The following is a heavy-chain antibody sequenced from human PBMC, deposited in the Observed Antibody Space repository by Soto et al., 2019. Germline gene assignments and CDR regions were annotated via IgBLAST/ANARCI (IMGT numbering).Heavy chain of an antibody. CDR2: IYYSGST. CDR3: ARRQEYYGSGRSQHYFDY. Sequence: QVQLQESGPGLVKPSQTLSLTCTVSGGSISSGGYYWSWIRQHPGKGLEWIGYIYYSGSTYYNPSLKSRVTISVDTSKNQFSLKLSSVTAADTAVYYCARRQEYYGSGRSQHYFDYWGQGTLVTVSS. D-gene: IGHD3-10*01. J-gene: IGHJ4*02. CDR1: GGSISSGGYY. V-gene: IGHV4-31*03.